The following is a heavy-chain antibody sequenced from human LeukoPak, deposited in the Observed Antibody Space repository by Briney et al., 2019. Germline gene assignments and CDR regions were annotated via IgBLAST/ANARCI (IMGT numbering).Heavy chain of an antibody. CDR1: GYTFTSYD. CDR2: VNPNSGNT. CDR3: ARESGRTRELYWYFDL. Sequence: GASVKVSCKASGYTFTSYDINWVRQATGQGLEWMGWVNPNSGNTGYAQKFQGRVTMTRNTSISTAYMELSSLRSEDTAVYYCARESGRTRELYWYFDLWGRGTLVTVSS. D-gene: IGHD3-10*01. J-gene: IGHJ2*01. V-gene: IGHV1-8*01.